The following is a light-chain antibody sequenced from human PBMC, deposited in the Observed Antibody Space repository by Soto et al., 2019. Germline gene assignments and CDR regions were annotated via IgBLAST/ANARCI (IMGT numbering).Light chain of an antibody. Sequence: EIVLTQSPAALSLSPGERATLSCRASQSVGSYFAWYQQKPGQAPRLLIYDISHRATGIPARFSGSGSGTDFTLTISSLEPEDFAVYYCQQRANWPPLFTFGPGTKVDIK. V-gene: IGKV3-11*01. CDR1: QSVGSY. CDR3: QQRANWPPLFT. J-gene: IGKJ3*01. CDR2: DIS.